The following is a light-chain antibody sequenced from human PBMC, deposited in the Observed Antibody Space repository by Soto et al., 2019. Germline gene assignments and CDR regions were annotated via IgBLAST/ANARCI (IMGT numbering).Light chain of an antibody. CDR1: QSISSY. J-gene: IGKJ2*01. CDR2: AAS. CDR3: QQSYSTPNT. Sequence: DLQMTQSPSSLSASVGDRVTITCRASQSISSYLNWYQQKPGKAPKLLIYAASNLQSGVPSRFSGSGSGTDFTLTISSLQPEDFATYYCQQSYSTPNTFGQGTKVDIK. V-gene: IGKV1-39*01.